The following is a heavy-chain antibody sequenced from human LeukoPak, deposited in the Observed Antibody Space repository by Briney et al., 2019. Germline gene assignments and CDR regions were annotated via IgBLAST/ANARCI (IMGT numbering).Heavy chain of an antibody. CDR2: ISYDGSNQ. D-gene: IGHD3-3*01. Sequence: PGGSLRLSCAASGFTFSSHAMHWVRQAPGKGLEWVAVISYDGSNQYYADSVKGRFTISRDNSKNTLYLQMNSLRAEDTAVYYCARGRTITIFGVVADTHPGARHENWFDPWGQGTLVTVSS. CDR1: GFTFSSHA. J-gene: IGHJ5*02. CDR3: ARGRTITIFGVVADTHPGARHENWFDP. V-gene: IGHV3-30*04.